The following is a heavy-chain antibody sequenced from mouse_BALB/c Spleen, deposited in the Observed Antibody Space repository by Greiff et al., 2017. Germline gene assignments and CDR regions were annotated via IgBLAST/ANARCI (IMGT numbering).Heavy chain of an antibody. V-gene: IGHV5-6-5*01. CDR1: GFTFSSYA. CDR2: ISSGGST. J-gene: IGHJ3*01. CDR3: ASITTGFAY. Sequence: DVMLVESGGGLVKPGGSLKLSCAASGFTFSSYAMSWVRQTPEKRLEWVASISSGGSTYYPDSVKGRFTISRDNARNILYLQMSSLRSEDTAMYYCASITTGFAYWGQGTLVTVSA. D-gene: IGHD2-4*01.